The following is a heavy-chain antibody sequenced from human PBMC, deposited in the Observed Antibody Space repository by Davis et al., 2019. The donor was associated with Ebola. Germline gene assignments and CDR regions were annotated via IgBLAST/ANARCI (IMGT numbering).Heavy chain of an antibody. D-gene: IGHD4-11*01. Sequence: GESLKISCVASGFTFSSYAMSWVRQAPGKGLEWVSVISGSGGSTYYAGSVKGRFTISRDNSKNTLYLQMNGLRPEDTAVYYCARDSDDYSFDYWGQGTLVTVSS. CDR1: GFTFSSYA. V-gene: IGHV3-23*01. CDR2: ISGSGGST. CDR3: ARDSDDYSFDY. J-gene: IGHJ4*02.